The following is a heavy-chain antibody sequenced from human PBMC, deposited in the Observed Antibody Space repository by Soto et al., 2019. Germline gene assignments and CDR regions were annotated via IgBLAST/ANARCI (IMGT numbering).Heavy chain of an antibody. CDR3: ARGYYYGSGRPTPGGMDV. J-gene: IGHJ6*02. CDR1: GYTFTNYD. D-gene: IGHD3-10*01. V-gene: IGHV1-18*01. CDR2: ISTYTGNT. Sequence: ASVKVSCKASGYTFTNYDTNWVRQAPGQGLEWMGWISTYTGNTNYAQKLQGRVTMTTDTSTSTAYMELRSLRSDDTAVYYCARGYYYGSGRPTPGGMDVWGQGTTVTVS.